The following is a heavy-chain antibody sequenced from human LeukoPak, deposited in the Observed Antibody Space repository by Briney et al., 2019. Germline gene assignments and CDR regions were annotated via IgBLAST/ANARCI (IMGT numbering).Heavy chain of an antibody. J-gene: IGHJ4*02. Sequence: GGSLRLSCAASGFTFSSYSMNWFRQAPGKGLEWVSSISSSSSYIYYADSVKGRFTISRDNAKNSLYLQMNSLRAEDTAVYYCARDGPYYYDEDYWGQGTLVTVSS. CDR2: ISSSSSYI. CDR1: GFTFSSYS. V-gene: IGHV3-21*01. CDR3: ARDGPYYYDEDY. D-gene: IGHD3-22*01.